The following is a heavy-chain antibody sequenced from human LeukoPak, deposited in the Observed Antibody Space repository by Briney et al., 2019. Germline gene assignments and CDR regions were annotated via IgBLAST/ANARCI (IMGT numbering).Heavy chain of an antibody. D-gene: IGHD1/OR15-1a*01. CDR1: GFTFSSDA. CDR2: ISGSGGST. J-gene: IGHJ6*04. Sequence: GGSLRLSCAASGFTFSSDAMSWGRQAPGKGLEWVSTISGSGGSTYYADSVKGRFTISRDNSKNTLYLQMNSLRAEDTAVYYFAKDEQGALYYGMDVWGKGTTVTVSS. V-gene: IGHV3-23*01. CDR3: AKDEQGALYYGMDV.